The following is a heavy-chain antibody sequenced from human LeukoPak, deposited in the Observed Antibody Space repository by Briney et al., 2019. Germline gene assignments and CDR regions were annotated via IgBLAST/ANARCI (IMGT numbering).Heavy chain of an antibody. V-gene: IGHV3-7*01. CDR1: GFTFSSYW. J-gene: IGHJ4*02. Sequence: GGSLRLSCAASGFTFSSYWMSWVRQAPGKGLEWVANMNQDGSRKYYVDSVKGRFTISRDNAKNSLYLQMNSLRAEDSAVYYCAREIPGGATTLDYWGQGTLVTVSS. CDR2: MNQDGSRK. D-gene: IGHD1-26*01. CDR3: AREIPGGATTLDY.